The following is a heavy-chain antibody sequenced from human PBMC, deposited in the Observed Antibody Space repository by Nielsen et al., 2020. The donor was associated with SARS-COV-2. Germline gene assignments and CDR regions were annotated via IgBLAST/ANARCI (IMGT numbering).Heavy chain of an antibody. CDR1: GFTFSSYG. J-gene: IGHJ4*02. Sequence: GGSLRLSCAASGFTFSSYGMHWVRQAPGKGLEWVAVIWYDGSNKYYADSVKGRFTISRDNSKNTLYLQMNSLRAEDTAVYYCARDLTGYSGSYFVDYWGQGTLVTVSS. CDR3: ARDLTGYSGSYFVDY. D-gene: IGHD1-26*01. CDR2: IWYDGSNK. V-gene: IGHV3-33*01.